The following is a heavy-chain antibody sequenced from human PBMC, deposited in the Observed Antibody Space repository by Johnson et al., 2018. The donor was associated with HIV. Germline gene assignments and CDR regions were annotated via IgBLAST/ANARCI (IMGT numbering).Heavy chain of an antibody. Sequence: VQLLESGGGLVQPGGSLRLSCAASGITVSSNYMSWVRQAPGKGLEWVPLIFSVGNTYYADSVKGRFTISRDNSNNMVYLQMDSLRPEDTAVYYCARDGRDLVTRGAFDIWGQGTMVTVSS. CDR3: ARDGRDLVTRGAFDI. V-gene: IGHV3-66*02. CDR2: IFSVGNT. D-gene: IGHD5-18*01. J-gene: IGHJ3*02. CDR1: GITVSSNY.